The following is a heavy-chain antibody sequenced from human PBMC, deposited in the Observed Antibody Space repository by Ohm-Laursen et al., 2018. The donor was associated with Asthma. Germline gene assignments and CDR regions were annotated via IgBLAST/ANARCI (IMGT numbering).Heavy chain of an antibody. J-gene: IGHJ4*02. CDR1: GFTFSSYG. CDR2: ISSDGSNK. CDR3: ARGEYSSSSRGYYFDY. Sequence: LRLSCTASGFTFSSYGMHWVRQAPGKGLEWVAVISSDGSNKYYADSVKGRFTISRDNSKNTLYLQMNSLRAEDTAVYYCARGEYSSSSRGYYFDYWGQGTLVTVSS. V-gene: IGHV3-30*03. D-gene: IGHD6-6*01.